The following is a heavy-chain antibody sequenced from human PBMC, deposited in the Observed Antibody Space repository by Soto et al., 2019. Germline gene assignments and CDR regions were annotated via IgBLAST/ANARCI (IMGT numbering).Heavy chain of an antibody. Sequence: WSLRLSCAASGFTFSSYGMHWVRQAPGKGLEWVAVISYDGSNKYYADSVKGRFTISRDNSKNTLYLQMNSLRAEDTAVYYCAKSIAARRRCYGMDVWGQGTTVTVSS. D-gene: IGHD6-6*01. CDR1: GFTFSSYG. V-gene: IGHV3-30*18. CDR2: ISYDGSNK. J-gene: IGHJ6*02. CDR3: AKSIAARRRCYGMDV.